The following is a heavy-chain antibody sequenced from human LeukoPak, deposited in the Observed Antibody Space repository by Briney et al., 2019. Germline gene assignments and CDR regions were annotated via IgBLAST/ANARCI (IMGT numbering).Heavy chain of an antibody. Sequence: SETLSLTCTVSGGSFSSTTYYWGWIRQPPGKGLEWIGSVYYSGRTYYNPSLKSRVTISVDTSKNQFSLKLSSVTAADTAVYYCARQDFWSGYYNDYWGQGTLVTVSS. CDR2: VYYSGRT. V-gene: IGHV4-39*01. CDR1: GGSFSSTTYY. CDR3: ARQDFWSGYYNDY. D-gene: IGHD3-3*01. J-gene: IGHJ4*02.